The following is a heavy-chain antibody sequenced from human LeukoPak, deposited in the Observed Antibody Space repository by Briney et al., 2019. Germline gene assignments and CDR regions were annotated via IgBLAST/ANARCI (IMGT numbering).Heavy chain of an antibody. CDR1: GYTFTGYY. Sequence: GASVKVSCXASGYTFTGYYMHWVRQAPGQGLEWMGRINPNSGGTNYAQKFQGRVTMTRDTSISTAYMELSRLRSDDTAVYYCARERVRAAARQNNWFDPWGQGTLVTVSS. D-gene: IGHD6-13*01. CDR2: INPNSGGT. CDR3: ARERVRAAARQNNWFDP. V-gene: IGHV1-2*06. J-gene: IGHJ5*02.